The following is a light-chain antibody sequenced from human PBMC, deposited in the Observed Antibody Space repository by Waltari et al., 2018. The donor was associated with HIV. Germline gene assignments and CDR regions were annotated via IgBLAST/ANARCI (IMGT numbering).Light chain of an antibody. CDR2: AST. V-gene: IGKV3-20*01. CDR1: QSVSSYY. J-gene: IGKJ2*03. CDR3: QRCGNGPVS. Sequence: EIVLTQSPATLSLSPGERATLSCRASQSVSSYYFSYYQQPPDPPPRLLFDASTSSTAGLPSWISSRGSTADFTLTISRVEAEVFAEYYYQRCGNGPVSFGQGTKLEIK.